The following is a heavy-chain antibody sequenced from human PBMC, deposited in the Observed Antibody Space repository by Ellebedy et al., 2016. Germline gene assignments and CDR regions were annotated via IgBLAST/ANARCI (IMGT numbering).Heavy chain of an antibody. CDR3: ARDRNWNSRGLAFDI. Sequence: GESLKISCAASGFTFSSYSMNWVRQAPGKGLEWVAVISYDGSNKYYAASVKGRFTISRDNSKNTLYLQMNSLRAEDTAVYYCARDRNWNSRGLAFDIWGQGTMVTVSS. V-gene: IGHV3-30*03. D-gene: IGHD1-7*01. CDR1: GFTFSSYS. CDR2: ISYDGSNK. J-gene: IGHJ3*02.